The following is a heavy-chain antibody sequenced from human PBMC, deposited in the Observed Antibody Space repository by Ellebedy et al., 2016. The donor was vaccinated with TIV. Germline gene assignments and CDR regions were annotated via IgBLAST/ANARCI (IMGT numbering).Heavy chain of an antibody. CDR2: IYPGESDT. D-gene: IGHD6-19*01. J-gene: IGHJ6*02. CDR1: GYSFTSYW. CDR3: ARLAAGLYYYYYGMDV. V-gene: IGHV5-51*01. Sequence: KVSCTGSGYSFTSYWIGWVRQMPGKGLEWMGIIYPGESDTRYSPSFQGPVTISADKSISTASLQWRSLKASDTAMYYCARLAAGLYYYYYGMDVWGQGTAVTVSS.